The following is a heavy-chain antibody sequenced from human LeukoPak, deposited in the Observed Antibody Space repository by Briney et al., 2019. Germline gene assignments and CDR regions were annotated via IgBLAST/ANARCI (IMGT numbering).Heavy chain of an antibody. Sequence: SVKVSCKASGGTFSSYAISWVRQAPGQGLEWMGRVIPIFGTANYAQKFQGRVTITTDESTSTAYMELSSLRSEDTAVYYCARAPYYYDSSGYSNYWGQGTLVTVSS. CDR1: GGTFSSYA. CDR2: VIPIFGTA. J-gene: IGHJ4*02. D-gene: IGHD3-22*01. V-gene: IGHV1-69*05. CDR3: ARAPYYYDSSGYSNY.